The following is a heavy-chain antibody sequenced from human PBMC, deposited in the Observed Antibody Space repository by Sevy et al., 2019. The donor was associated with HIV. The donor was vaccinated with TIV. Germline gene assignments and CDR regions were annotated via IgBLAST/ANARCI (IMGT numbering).Heavy chain of an antibody. Sequence: GGSLRLSCAASGFSVNSDYMTWVRQAPGKGLDWVSIIYSDGSTKYADALKGRFTISRDNSKNTMYLQMNSLRVEDTAVYYCARGGTSLGLVRHYFDYWGQGTLVTVSS. CDR2: IYSDGST. CDR1: GFSVNSDY. CDR3: ARGGTSLGLVRHYFDY. D-gene: IGHD2-15*01. V-gene: IGHV3-66*01. J-gene: IGHJ4*02.